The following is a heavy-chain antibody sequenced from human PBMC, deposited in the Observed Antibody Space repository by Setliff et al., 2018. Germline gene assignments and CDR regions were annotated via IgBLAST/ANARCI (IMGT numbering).Heavy chain of an antibody. CDR3: ARVAGRGRYWYFDL. J-gene: IGHJ2*01. Sequence: GGSLKLSCAASGFTFSTYWMSWVRQAPGKGLEWVANIKQDGSEKYYVDSVKGRFSISRDSAKNSLYLQMNSLRAEDTAVYYCARVAGRGRYWYFDLWGRGTLVTVSS. CDR1: GFTFSTYW. CDR2: IKQDGSEK. V-gene: IGHV3-7*01.